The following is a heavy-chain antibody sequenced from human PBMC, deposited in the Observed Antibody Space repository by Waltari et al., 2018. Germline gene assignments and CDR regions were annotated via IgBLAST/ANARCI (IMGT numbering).Heavy chain of an antibody. CDR1: GFTVGNNQ. Sequence: EVQLVESGGGLVQPGGSLRLSCAASGFTVGNNQMSWVRQAPGKGLEWVSLIYSAGSTDSADSVKGRFTISRDSSKNTLYLQMNSLRAEDTAVYYCARKTDTVIRGLWGDVWGQGTTVTVSS. CDR2: IYSAGST. CDR3: ARKTDTVIRGLWGDV. V-gene: IGHV3-66*02. D-gene: IGHD3-10*01. J-gene: IGHJ6*02.